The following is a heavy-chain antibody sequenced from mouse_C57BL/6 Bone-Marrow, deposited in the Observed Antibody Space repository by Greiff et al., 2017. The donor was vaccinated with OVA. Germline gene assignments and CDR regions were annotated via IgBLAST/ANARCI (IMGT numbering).Heavy chain of an antibody. V-gene: IGHV1-55*01. J-gene: IGHJ1*03. CDR2: IYPGSGST. D-gene: IGHD2-4*01. CDR1: GYTFTSYW. Sequence: QVQLQQPGAELVKPGASVKMSCKASGYTFTSYWISWVKQRPGQGLEWIGDIYPGSGSTNYNEKFKSKATLTVDTSSSTAYMQLSSLTSEDSAVYYCARLIYYDYVWYFDVWGTGTTVTVSS. CDR3: ARLIYYDYVWYFDV.